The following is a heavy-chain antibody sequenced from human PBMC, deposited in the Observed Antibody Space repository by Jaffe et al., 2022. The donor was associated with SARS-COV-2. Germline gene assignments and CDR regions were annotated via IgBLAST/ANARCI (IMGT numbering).Heavy chain of an antibody. V-gene: IGHV1-24*01. CDR3: ATAKEPAAMMRDAFDI. CDR1: GYTLTELS. D-gene: IGHD2-2*01. J-gene: IGHJ3*02. CDR2: FDPEDGET. Sequence: QVQLVQSGAEVKKPGASVKVSCKVSGYTLTELSMHWVRQAPGKGLEWMGGFDPEDGETIYAQKFQGRVTMTEDTSTDTAYMELSSLRSEDTAVYYCATAKEPAAMMRDAFDIWGQGTMVTVSS.